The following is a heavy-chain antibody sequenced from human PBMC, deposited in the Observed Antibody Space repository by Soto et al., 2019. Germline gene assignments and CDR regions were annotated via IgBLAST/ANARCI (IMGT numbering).Heavy chain of an antibody. CDR3: ARGYYDTTGYSLDP. Sequence: QVQLQESGPGRVKPSETLSLTCTVSGGSIGSYYWNWIRQSPGKGLEGIGSIYYESATYNPSLSSRLXIXAXTXXNQISLSLSSLTAADTAVYYCARGYYDTTGYSLDPWGQGTLVTVSS. V-gene: IGHV4-59*01. CDR1: GGSIGSYY. J-gene: IGHJ5*02. CDR2: IYYESA. D-gene: IGHD3-22*01.